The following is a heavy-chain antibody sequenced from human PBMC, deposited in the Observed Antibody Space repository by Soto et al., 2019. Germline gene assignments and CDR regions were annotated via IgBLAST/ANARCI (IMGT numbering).Heavy chain of an antibody. V-gene: IGHV6-1*01. Sequence: SQTLSLTCAISGDSVSSNRASWNWIRKSQSRDIEWLGRTYYRSRWYHDHAVSVKSRITINPDTSKNQFSLQLTSLTPVDFALYYFAGTTSHYWYYMDVWGKGTTVTVSS. J-gene: IGHJ6*03. CDR1: GDSVSSNRAS. D-gene: IGHD1-7*01. CDR3: AGTTSHYWYYMDV. CDR2: TYYRSRWYH.